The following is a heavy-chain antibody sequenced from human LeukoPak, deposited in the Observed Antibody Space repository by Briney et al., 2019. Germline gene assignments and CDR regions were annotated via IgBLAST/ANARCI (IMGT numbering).Heavy chain of an antibody. J-gene: IGHJ4*02. CDR3: ARNTYGDYVSGYFDY. CDR2: IYYSGST. Sequence: KASETLSLTCTVSGGSISSYYWSWIRQPPGKGLEWIGYIYYSGSTNYNPSLKSRVTISVDTSKNQFSLKLSSVTAADTAVYYCARNTYGDYVSGYFDYWGQGTLVTVSS. D-gene: IGHD4-17*01. CDR1: GGSISSYY. V-gene: IGHV4-59*01.